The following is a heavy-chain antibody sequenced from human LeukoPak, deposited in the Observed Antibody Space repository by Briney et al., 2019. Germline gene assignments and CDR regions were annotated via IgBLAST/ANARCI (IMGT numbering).Heavy chain of an antibody. J-gene: IGHJ6*03. CDR3: ARIGYCSSTSCYSYYYYYMGV. Sequence: PSETLSLTCTVSGGSISSSSYYWGWIRQPPGKGLEWIGTIYYSGSTYYNSSLKSRVTISVDTSKNQFTLKLSSVTAADTAVYYCARIGYCSSTSCYSYYYYYMGVWGKGTTVTVSS. CDR1: GGSISSSSYY. V-gene: IGHV4-39*06. D-gene: IGHD2-2*01. CDR2: IYYSGST.